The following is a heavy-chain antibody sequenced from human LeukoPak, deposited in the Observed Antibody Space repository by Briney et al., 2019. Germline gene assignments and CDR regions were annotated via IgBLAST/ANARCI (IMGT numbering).Heavy chain of an antibody. CDR1: GYTFTSYY. V-gene: IGHV1-46*01. CDR3: ARCVKVSSWYCDGFDY. D-gene: IGHD6-13*01. J-gene: IGHJ4*02. CDR2: INPSGGST. Sequence: ASVKVSCKASGYTFTSYYMDWMRQAPGQGLEWMGIINPSGGSTSYAQKFQGRVSMTRDTSTSTVYMELSSLRSEDTAVYYCARCVKVSSWYCDGFDYWGQGTLLTVSS.